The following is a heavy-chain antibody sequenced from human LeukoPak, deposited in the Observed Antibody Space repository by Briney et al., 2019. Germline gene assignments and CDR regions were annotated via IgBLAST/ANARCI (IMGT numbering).Heavy chain of an antibody. CDR2: MNPNSGNT. V-gene: IGHV1-8*02. Sequence: ASVKVSCKASGYTFTNYGVSWVRQATGQGLEWMGWMNPNSGNTGYAQKFQGRVTMTRNTSISTAYMELSSLRSEDTAVYYCARGTNYDFWSGYFGSVNYYYYMDVWGKGTTVTVSS. J-gene: IGHJ6*03. D-gene: IGHD3-3*01. CDR1: GYTFTNYG. CDR3: ARGTNYDFWSGYFGSVNYYYYMDV.